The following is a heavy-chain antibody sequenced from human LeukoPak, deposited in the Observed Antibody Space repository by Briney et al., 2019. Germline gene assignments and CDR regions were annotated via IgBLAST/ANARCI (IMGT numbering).Heavy chain of an antibody. CDR2: IYTSGST. D-gene: IGHD6-6*01. CDR1: GGSISSYY. V-gene: IGHV4-4*07. CDR3: ARAVGSSSSCEPNCYYYYYMDV. Sequence: SETLSLTCTVSGGSISSYYWSWIRQPAGKGLEWIGRIYTSGSTNYNPSLKSRVTISVDTSKNQFSLKLSSVTAADTAVYYCARAVGSSSSCEPNCYYYYYMDVWGKGTTVTVSS. J-gene: IGHJ6*03.